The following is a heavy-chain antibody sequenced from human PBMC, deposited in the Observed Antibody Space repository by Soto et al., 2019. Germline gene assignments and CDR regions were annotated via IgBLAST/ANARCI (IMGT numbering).Heavy chain of an antibody. D-gene: IGHD3-3*01. CDR1: GGSISSYY. J-gene: IGHJ6*02. V-gene: IGHV4-59*01. Sequence: SETLSLTCTVSGGSISSYYWSWIRQPPGKGLEWIGYIYYSGSTNYNPSLKSRVTISVDTSKNQFSLKLSSVTAADTAVYYCARATVLRYYDFWSGYHNYYYGMDVWGQGTTVTSP. CDR2: IYYSGST. CDR3: ARATVLRYYDFWSGYHNYYYGMDV.